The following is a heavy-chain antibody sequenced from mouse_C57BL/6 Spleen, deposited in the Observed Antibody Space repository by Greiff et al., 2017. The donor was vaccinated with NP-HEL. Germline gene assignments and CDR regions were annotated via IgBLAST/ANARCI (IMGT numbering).Heavy chain of an antibody. V-gene: IGHV5-9-1*02. CDR1: GFTFSSYA. J-gene: IGHJ4*01. Sequence: EVKLVESGEGLVKPGGSLKLSCAASGFTFSSYAMSWVRQTPEKRLEWVAYISSGGDYIYYADTVKGRFTISRDNARNTLYLQMSSLKSEDTAMYYCTRELDVYYYAMDYWGQGTSVTVSS. CDR2: ISSGGDYI. D-gene: IGHD4-1*01. CDR3: TRELDVYYYAMDY.